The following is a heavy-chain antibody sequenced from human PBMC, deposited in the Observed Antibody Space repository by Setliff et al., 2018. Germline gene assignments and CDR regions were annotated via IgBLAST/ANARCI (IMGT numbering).Heavy chain of an antibody. D-gene: IGHD6-6*01. V-gene: IGHV3-7*03. J-gene: IGHJ4*02. CDR3: ATYKRSSSFEY. Sequence: PGGSLRLSCAASGFTFSTYRMHWVRQAPGKGLEWVATINQDGSGKYYVDSVKGRFTISRDNAKNSLYLQMDSPRAEDTAVYYCATYKRSSSFEYWGQGSLVTVSS. CDR2: INQDGSGK. CDR1: GFTFSTYR.